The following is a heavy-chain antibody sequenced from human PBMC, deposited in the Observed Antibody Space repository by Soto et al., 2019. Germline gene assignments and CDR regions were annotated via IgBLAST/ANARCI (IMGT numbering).Heavy chain of an antibody. V-gene: IGHV4-39*01. Sequence: PSETLSLTCTISGGSISNNYWGWIRQPPGKGLEWIGTIHYSGTTSYNPSLKSRLSLSVDTSKDQFSLKLTSVAAADTAVYYCTRRSSYSSDYWGQGTLVTVPQ. D-gene: IGHD6-6*01. CDR1: GGSISNNY. J-gene: IGHJ4*02. CDR3: TRRSSYSSDY. CDR2: IHYSGTT.